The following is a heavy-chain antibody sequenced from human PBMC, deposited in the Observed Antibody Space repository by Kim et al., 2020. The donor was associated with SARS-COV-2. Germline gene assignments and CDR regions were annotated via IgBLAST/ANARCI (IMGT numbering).Heavy chain of an antibody. CDR2: ISSSSSYI. CDR3: ARDRVTMVRGVIDY. D-gene: IGHD3-10*01. CDR1: GFTFSSYS. V-gene: IGHV3-21*01. Sequence: GGSLRLSCAASGFTFSSYSMNWVRQAPGKGLVWVSSISSSSSYIYYADSVKGRFTISRDNAKNSLYLQMNSLRAEDTAVYYCARDRVTMVRGVIDYWGQGTLVSVSS. J-gene: IGHJ4*02.